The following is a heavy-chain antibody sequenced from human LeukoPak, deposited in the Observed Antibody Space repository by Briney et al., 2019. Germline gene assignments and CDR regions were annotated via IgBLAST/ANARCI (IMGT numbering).Heavy chain of an antibody. Sequence: GGSLRLSCAASGFTFSSYAMHWVRQAPGKGLEWVAVISYDGSNKYYADSVKGRFTISRDNSKNTLYLQMNSLRAEDTAVYYCARDEEWEPTGFDYWGQGTLVTVSS. CDR3: ARDEEWEPTGFDY. D-gene: IGHD1-26*01. CDR2: ISYDGSNK. V-gene: IGHV3-30-3*01. J-gene: IGHJ4*02. CDR1: GFTFSSYA.